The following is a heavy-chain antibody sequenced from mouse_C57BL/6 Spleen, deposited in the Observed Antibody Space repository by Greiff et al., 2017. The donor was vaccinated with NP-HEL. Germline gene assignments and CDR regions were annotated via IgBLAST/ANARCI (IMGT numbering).Heavy chain of an antibody. CDR3: ARRELRGSRRGNAMDY. D-gene: IGHD1-1*01. Sequence: VQLQQSGPELVKPGASVKISCKASGYSFTDYNMNWVKQSNGKSLEWIGVINPNYGTTSYNQKFKGKATLTVDQSSSTAYMQLNSLTSEESAVYCCARRELRGSRRGNAMDYWGQGTSVTVSS. J-gene: IGHJ4*01. V-gene: IGHV1-39*01. CDR1: GYSFTDYN. CDR2: INPNYGTT.